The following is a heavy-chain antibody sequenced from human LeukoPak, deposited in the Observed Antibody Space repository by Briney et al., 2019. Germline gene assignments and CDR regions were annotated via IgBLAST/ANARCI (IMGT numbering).Heavy chain of an antibody. CDR2: IYYSGST. V-gene: IGHV4-59*01. D-gene: IGHD5-18*01. CDR1: GGSISSYY. J-gene: IGHJ6*02. Sequence: SETLSLTCTVSGGSISSYYWSWIRQPPGKGLEWIGYIYYSGSTNYNPSLKSRVTISVDTSKNQFSLKLSSVTAADTAVYYCARDGSYGYPNYYYGMDVWGQGTTVTVSS. CDR3: ARDGSYGYPNYYYGMDV.